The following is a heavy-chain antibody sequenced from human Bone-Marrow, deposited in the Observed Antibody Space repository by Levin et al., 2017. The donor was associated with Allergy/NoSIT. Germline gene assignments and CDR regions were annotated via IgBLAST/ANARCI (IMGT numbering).Heavy chain of an antibody. Sequence: SGPTLVKPTETLTLTCTFSGFSLDTSVMRLSWIRQPPGKALEWLARIDGDDDKLYSTSLRTRLAISKDTSKNQVVLTMTNMDPADTGTYYCALGKYQLDYWGPGTLVTVSS. J-gene: IGHJ4*02. V-gene: IGHV2-70*04. CDR3: ALGKYQLDY. CDR1: GFSLDTSVMR. CDR2: IDGDDDK. D-gene: IGHD2-2*01.